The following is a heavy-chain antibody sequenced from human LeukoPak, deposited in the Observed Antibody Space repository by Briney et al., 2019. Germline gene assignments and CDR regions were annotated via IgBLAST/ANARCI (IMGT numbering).Heavy chain of an antibody. D-gene: IGHD2-21*02. Sequence: ASVKVSCKASGYTFTSYGISWVRQAPGQGLEWMGWINPNSGGTNYAQKFQGRVTMTRDTSISTAYMELSRLRSDDTAVYYCARAGGDLFDYWGQGTLVTVSS. CDR2: INPNSGGT. CDR3: ARAGGDLFDY. CDR1: GYTFTSYG. J-gene: IGHJ4*02. V-gene: IGHV1-2*02.